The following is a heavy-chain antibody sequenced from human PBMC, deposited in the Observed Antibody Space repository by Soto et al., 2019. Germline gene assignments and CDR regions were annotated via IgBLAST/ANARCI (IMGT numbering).Heavy chain of an antibody. CDR2: ISSSSSYI. CDR1: GFTFSSYS. CDR3: ARDRISRYYYYGMDV. Sequence: EVQLVESGGGLVKPGGSLRLSCAASGFTFSSYSMNWVRQAPGKGLEWISSISSSSSYIYYADSVKGRFTISRDNAKNSLYLQMNSLRDEDTAVYYCARDRISRYYYYGMDVWGQGTTVTVSS. V-gene: IGHV3-21*01. J-gene: IGHJ6*02.